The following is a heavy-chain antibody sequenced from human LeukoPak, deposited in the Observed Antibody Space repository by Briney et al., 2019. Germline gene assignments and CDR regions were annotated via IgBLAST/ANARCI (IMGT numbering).Heavy chain of an antibody. CDR1: DYTFTSYG. V-gene: IGHV1-2*02. CDR2: INPNSGGT. Sequence: ASVQVSCKASDYTFTSYGISWVRQAPGQGLEWMGWINPNSGGTNYAQNFQGRVTMTRDTSISTAYMELSRLRSNDTAVYYCARDLYSSSWYPSSCDYWGQGTLVTVSS. D-gene: IGHD6-13*01. CDR3: ARDLYSSSWYPSSCDY. J-gene: IGHJ4*02.